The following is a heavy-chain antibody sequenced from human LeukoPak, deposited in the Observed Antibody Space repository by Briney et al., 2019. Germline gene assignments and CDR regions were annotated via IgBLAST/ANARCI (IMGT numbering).Heavy chain of an antibody. D-gene: IGHD6-19*01. Sequence: QPGRSLRLSCAASGSTFSTYPMHWVRQAPGKGLEWVAVISYDGTKKFYADSVKGRFTISRDNPKNTLYLQMNSLRAEDTAVYYCAKSYDSGWYVSDYWGQGTLVTVSS. CDR3: AKSYDSGWYVSDY. CDR2: ISYDGTKK. V-gene: IGHV3-30*18. CDR1: GSTFSTYP. J-gene: IGHJ4*02.